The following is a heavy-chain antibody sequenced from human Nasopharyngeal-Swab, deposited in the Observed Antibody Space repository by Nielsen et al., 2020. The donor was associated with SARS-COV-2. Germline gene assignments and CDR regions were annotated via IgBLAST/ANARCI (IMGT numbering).Heavy chain of an antibody. CDR2: IIPIFGTA. D-gene: IGHD6-19*01. CDR1: GCTFSSYA. Sequence: SSVKVSCKASGCTFSSYAISWVRQATGQGLEWMGVIIPIFGTANYAQKFQGRVTITANESTSTAYMELSILRPEDTAVYYCAREHHSSGWTGPFDYWGQGTLVTVSS. V-gene: IGHV1-69*13. J-gene: IGHJ4*02. CDR3: AREHHSSGWTGPFDY.